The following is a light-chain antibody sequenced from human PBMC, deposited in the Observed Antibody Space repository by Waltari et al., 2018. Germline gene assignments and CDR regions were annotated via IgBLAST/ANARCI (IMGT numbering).Light chain of an antibody. Sequence: IVLTQSPGTLSVSPGERATLSCRASQSVRRTLAWYQQKPGQAPKLLIYGAPNRATGIPDRFTGSGSGTDFSLTISSLEPEDFAIYFCQHYVRLPATFGQGTKVEIK. CDR3: QHYVRLPAT. CDR1: QSVRRT. CDR2: GAP. V-gene: IGKV3-20*01. J-gene: IGKJ1*01.